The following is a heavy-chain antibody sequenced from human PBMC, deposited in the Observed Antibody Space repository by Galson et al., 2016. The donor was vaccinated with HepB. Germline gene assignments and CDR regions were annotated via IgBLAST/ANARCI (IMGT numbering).Heavy chain of an antibody. D-gene: IGHD3-10*01. Sequence: QSGAEVKKPGESLKISCEDSGYSFTSYWIGWVRQMLGKGLEWIGTIYPGDSDTRYSPSSQGQVTISADKSISAAYLQWNSLKASDTAIYYCARRSSDAFDVWGQGTMVTVSS. CDR3: ARRSSDAFDV. CDR1: GYSFTSYW. V-gene: IGHV5-51*01. CDR2: IYPGDSDT. J-gene: IGHJ3*01.